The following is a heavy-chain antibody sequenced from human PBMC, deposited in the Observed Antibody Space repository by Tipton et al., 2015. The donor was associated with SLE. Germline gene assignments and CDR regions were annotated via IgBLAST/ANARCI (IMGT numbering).Heavy chain of an antibody. CDR1: GYTFTAYS. CDR2: INVGNGNT. D-gene: IGHD5-24*01. J-gene: IGHJ4*02. CDR3: ARDRQWLPDY. V-gene: IGHV1-3*01. Sequence: QSGAEVKEPGASVKVSCKASGYTFTAYSMHWVRQDPGQRLEWMGSINVGNGNTHYSQKFQGRVTITTDTSASTAYMELSSLRSEDTAVYYCARDRQWLPDYWGQGTLVTVSS.